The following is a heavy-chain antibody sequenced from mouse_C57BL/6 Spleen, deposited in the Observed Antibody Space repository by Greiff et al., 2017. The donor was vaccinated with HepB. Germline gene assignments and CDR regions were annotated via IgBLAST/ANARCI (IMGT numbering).Heavy chain of an antibody. CDR2: IWSGGST. V-gene: IGHV2-4*01. D-gene: IGHD1-1*01. CDR1: GFSLTSYG. J-gene: IGHJ1*03. Sequence: QVQLKQSGPGLVQPSQSLSITCTVSGFSLTSYGVHWVRQPPGKGLEWLGVIWSGGSTDYNAAFISRLSISKDNSKSQVFFKMNSLQADDTAIYYCAKHYYGSSYWYFDVWGTGTTVTVSS. CDR3: AKHYYGSSYWYFDV.